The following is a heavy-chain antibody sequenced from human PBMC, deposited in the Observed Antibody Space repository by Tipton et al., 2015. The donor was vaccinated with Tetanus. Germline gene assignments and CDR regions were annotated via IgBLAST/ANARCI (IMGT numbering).Heavy chain of an antibody. CDR2: IYYSGSS. D-gene: IGHD4-11*01. J-gene: IGHJ4*02. Sequence: TLSLTCTVSGGSFRSGDHYWSWIRQPPGKGLEWIGYIYYSGSSDYNPSLKSRVTLSVDTSNNQLSLKLNSVTAADTAVYYCARLASYSNHLDAWGQGALVTVSS. CDR3: ARLASYSNHLDA. V-gene: IGHV4-30-4*01. CDR1: GGSFRSGDHY.